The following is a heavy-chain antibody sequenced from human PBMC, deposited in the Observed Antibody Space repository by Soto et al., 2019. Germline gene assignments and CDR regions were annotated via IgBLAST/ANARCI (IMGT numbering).Heavy chain of an antibody. V-gene: IGHV4-4*02. CDR1: GGSISSSNW. J-gene: IGHJ5*02. D-gene: IGHD2-15*01. CDR3: ARSSLYCSGGSCYSEWWFDL. Sequence: SETLSLTCAVSGGSISSSNWWSWVRQPPGKGLEWIGEIYHSGSTNYNPSLKSRVTISVDKSKNQFSLKLSSVTAADTAVYYCARSSLYCSGGSCYSEWWFDLWGQGSLVTVSS. CDR2: IYHSGST.